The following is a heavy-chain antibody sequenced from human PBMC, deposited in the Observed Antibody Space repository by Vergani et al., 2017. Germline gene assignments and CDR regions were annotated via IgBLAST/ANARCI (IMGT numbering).Heavy chain of an antibody. D-gene: IGHD3-10*01. CDR1: GFTFSSYA. Sequence: EVQLLESGGGLVQPGGSLRLSCAASGFTFSSYAMSWVPQAPGKGLEWVSAISGSGGSTYYADSVKGRFTISRDNSKNTLYLQMNSLRAEDTAVYYCAKYDYGSGSYYRGYYYYGMDVWGQGTTVTVSS. J-gene: IGHJ6*02. CDR2: ISGSGGST. CDR3: AKYDYGSGSYYRGYYYYGMDV. V-gene: IGHV3-23*01.